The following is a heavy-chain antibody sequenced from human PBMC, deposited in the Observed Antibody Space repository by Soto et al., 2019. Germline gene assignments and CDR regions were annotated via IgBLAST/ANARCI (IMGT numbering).Heavy chain of an antibody. Sequence: GGSLRLSCAASGFTFSSYDMHWVRQGTGKGLEWISGIGIAGDTYYPGSVKGRFTISRENAKNSLYLQMNNLRAGDTAMYYCVGSITGTTDFDYWGRGTLVTVSS. CDR2: IGIAGDT. D-gene: IGHD1-7*01. CDR3: VGSITGTTDFDY. J-gene: IGHJ4*02. CDR1: GFTFSSYD. V-gene: IGHV3-13*01.